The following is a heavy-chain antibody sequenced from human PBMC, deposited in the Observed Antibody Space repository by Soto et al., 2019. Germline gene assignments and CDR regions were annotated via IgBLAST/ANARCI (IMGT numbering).Heavy chain of an antibody. V-gene: IGHV4-30-4*01. J-gene: IGHJ4*02. Sequence: QVQLQESGPGLVRPSQTLSLTCSVSGASIPYGGYFWSWIRQSPGKGLEWIGHIHNTGSPYNNPSLKSRVTISAHTSMNQNYLAVTYVTAANTAMYYCARVSTTDKVDSWGQGIMVTVSS. CDR3: ARVSTTDKVDS. CDR1: GASIPYGGYF. CDR2: IHNTGSP.